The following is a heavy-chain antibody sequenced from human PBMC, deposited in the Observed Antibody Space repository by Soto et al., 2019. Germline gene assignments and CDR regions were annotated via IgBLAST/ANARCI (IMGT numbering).Heavy chain of an antibody. V-gene: IGHV1-2*06. CDR3: ARDGNFALRGYSFGFDF. CDR2: MNVGTGGT. J-gene: IGHJ4*02. D-gene: IGHD5-18*01. Sequence: VPSLKFSCKASGSRFTTHYIHWLRQAPGQGLEWMGRMNVGTGGTTYAHKFQGRVTMTRDTSIRTAYLEVSSVKSDDTAMYYCARDGNFALRGYSFGFDFWGQGTLVTVSS. CDR1: GSRFTTHY.